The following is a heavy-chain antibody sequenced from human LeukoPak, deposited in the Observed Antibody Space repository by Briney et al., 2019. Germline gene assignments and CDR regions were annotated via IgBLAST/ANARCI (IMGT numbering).Heavy chain of an antibody. CDR3: ARSPISTGAFDI. D-gene: IGHD2-2*01. CDR2: IYPTGST. Sequence: SETLSLTCTVSGDSISSGSYYWSWIRQPAGKGLEWIGRIYPTGSTSYSPSLKSRVTISVDTSKNQFSLKLSSVTAADTAVYYCARSPISTGAFDIWGQGTMVTVSS. J-gene: IGHJ3*02. CDR1: GDSISSGSYY. V-gene: IGHV4-61*02.